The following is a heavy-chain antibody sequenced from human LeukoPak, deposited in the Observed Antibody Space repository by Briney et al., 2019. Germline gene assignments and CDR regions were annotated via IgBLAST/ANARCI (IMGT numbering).Heavy chain of an antibody. D-gene: IGHD3-3*01. CDR1: GYTFTSYG. J-gene: IGHJ6*02. Sequence: GASVKVSCKASGYTFTSYGISWVRQAPGEGLEWMGWISAYNGHTNYAQKLQGRVAMTTDTATSTAYMELRSLRSDDTAVYYCARGAYDFWSGYILSYYYYGMDVWGQGTTVTVSS. CDR3: ARGAYDFWSGYILSYYYYGMDV. CDR2: ISAYNGHT. V-gene: IGHV1-18*01.